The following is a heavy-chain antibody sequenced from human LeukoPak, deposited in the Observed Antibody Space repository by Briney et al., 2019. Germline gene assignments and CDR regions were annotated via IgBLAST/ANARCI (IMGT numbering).Heavy chain of an antibody. Sequence: SETLSLTCTVSGGSISSYYWSWIRQPPGKGLEWIGYIYYSGSTNYSPSLKSRVTISVDTSKNQFSLKLSSVTAADTAAYYCARGGARGYADYWGQGTLVTVSS. D-gene: IGHD5-18*01. J-gene: IGHJ4*02. V-gene: IGHV4-59*01. CDR2: IYYSGST. CDR3: ARGGARGYADY. CDR1: GGSISSYY.